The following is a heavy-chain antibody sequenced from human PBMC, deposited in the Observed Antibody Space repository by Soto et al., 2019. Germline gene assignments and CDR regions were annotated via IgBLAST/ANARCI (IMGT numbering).Heavy chain of an antibody. J-gene: IGHJ6*02. Sequence: QVQLVQSGAEVKKPASSVKVSCKASGGTFSSYAISWVRQAPGQGLEWMGGIIPIFGTADYAQKFQGRVTITADESTSTAYMELSSLRSEDTAVYYCAXHWTXXXXXYYGMDVWGQGTTVTVSS. CDR2: IIPIFGTA. CDR1: GGTFSSYA. D-gene: IGHD3-3*01. CDR3: AXHWTXXXXXYYGMDV. V-gene: IGHV1-69*12.